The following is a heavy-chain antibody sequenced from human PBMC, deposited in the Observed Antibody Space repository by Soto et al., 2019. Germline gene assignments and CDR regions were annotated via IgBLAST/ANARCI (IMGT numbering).Heavy chain of an antibody. D-gene: IGHD4-17*01. CDR2: VHYSGNT. CDR3: ARNPIYGDYLGWFDP. Sequence: QVQLQESGPGLVKPSQTLSLTCTVSGGSISSDGSFWSWIRQLPGKGLEYIGYVHYSGNTYYNPSLRSRVTISVVTSQNQFSLKLTSVTAADTAVYYCARNPIYGDYLGWFDPWGQGTLVTVSS. CDR1: GGSISSDGSF. V-gene: IGHV4-31*03. J-gene: IGHJ5*02.